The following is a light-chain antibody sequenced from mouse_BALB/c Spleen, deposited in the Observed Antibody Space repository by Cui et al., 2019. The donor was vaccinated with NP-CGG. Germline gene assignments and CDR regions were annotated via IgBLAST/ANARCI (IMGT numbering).Light chain of an antibody. V-gene: IGLV1*01. CDR2: GTN. CDR1: TGAITTSNY. CDR3: ALWYSNHWV. Sequence: AGVSEEAARTTSPGETVTLTCRTSTGAITTSNYANWVQEKPDHLFTGLIGGTNNRVPGVPARFSGSLIGDKAALTITGAQTEDEAIYFCALWYSNHWVFGGGTKLTVL. J-gene: IGLJ1*01.